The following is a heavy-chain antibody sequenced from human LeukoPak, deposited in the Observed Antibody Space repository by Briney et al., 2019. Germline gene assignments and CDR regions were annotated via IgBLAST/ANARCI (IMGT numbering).Heavy chain of an antibody. J-gene: IGHJ4*02. CDR3: ATLRDGYTAIDY. D-gene: IGHD5-24*01. Sequence: SETLSLTCAVSGGSISSSNWWSWVRQPPGKGLEWIGSIYYSGSTYYNPSLKSRVTISVDTSKNQFSLKLSSVTAADTAVYYCATLRDGYTAIDYWGQGTLVTVSS. CDR1: GGSISSSNW. V-gene: IGHV4-39*01. CDR2: IYYSGST.